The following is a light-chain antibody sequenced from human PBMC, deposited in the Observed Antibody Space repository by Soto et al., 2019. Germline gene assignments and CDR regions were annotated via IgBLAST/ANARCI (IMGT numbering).Light chain of an antibody. J-gene: IGKJ2*01. Sequence: DVVMTQSPLSLPVTLGQPASISCRSSQSLVYRDGNTYLNWFQQRPDQSPRRLIYEVSNRDSGVPDRISGSGSATDFTLRISRVEAEDVGVYYCMQGTYWPYTFGQGTKLEIK. CDR3: MQGTYWPYT. CDR2: EVS. CDR1: QSLVYRDGNTY. V-gene: IGKV2-30*01.